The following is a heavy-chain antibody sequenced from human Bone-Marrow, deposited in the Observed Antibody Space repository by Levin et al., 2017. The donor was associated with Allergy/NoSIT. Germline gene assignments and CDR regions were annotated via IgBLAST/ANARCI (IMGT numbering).Heavy chain of an antibody. V-gene: IGHV4-59*01. CDR2: LYNSGST. D-gene: IGHD6-19*01. J-gene: IGHJ3*02. Sequence: SSETLSLTCTVSGGSISSYYWSWIRQPPGKTLEWIGYLYNSGSTNYNPSLKSRVTISVDTSKNQFSLKLSSVTAADTAVYYCARGGAVEDAFDIWGQGTMVTVSS. CDR3: ARGGAVEDAFDI. CDR1: GGSISSYY.